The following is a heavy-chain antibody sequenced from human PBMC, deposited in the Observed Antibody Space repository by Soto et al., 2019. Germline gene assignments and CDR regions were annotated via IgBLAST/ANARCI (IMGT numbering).Heavy chain of an antibody. CDR1: GFSFSSYG. Sequence: GGSLRLSCAASGFSFSSYGMHWVRQAPGKGLEWVAVISYDGRNKDYTDSVKGRFTISRDNSKNTLYLQMNSLRTEDTAVYHCAKEVSTVTYQYYGMDVWGQGTTVTVSS. J-gene: IGHJ6*02. CDR3: AKEVSTVTYQYYGMDV. D-gene: IGHD4-17*01. V-gene: IGHV3-30*18. CDR2: ISYDGRNK.